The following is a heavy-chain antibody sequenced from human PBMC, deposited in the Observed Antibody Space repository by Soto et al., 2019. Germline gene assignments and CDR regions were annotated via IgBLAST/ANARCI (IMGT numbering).Heavy chain of an antibody. D-gene: IGHD3-10*02. CDR2: INPGDHST. V-gene: IGHV1-46*01. CDR1: GYSVTAYY. CDR3: ARSYVQSRPIGY. Sequence: ASVKVSCKASGYSVTAYYMHWLRQAPGQAFEWMGIINPGDHSTRYSHNFQGGVAMTSDTSTSTVYLELSSLRSGDTALYYCARSYVQSRPIGYWGQGTLVSVSS. J-gene: IGHJ4*02.